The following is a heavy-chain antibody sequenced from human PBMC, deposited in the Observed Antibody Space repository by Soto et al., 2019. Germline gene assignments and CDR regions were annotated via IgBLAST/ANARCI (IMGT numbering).Heavy chain of an antibody. CDR3: ARGIGLWFGELKGNFDY. Sequence: GASVKVSCKASENTFIGYYLHWVRQAPGQGLEWMGWISPYSGDTDSAQKFQGRVTITRNTSISTAYMELSSLRSEDTAVYYCARGIGLWFGELKGNFDYWGQGTLVTVSS. CDR1: ENTFIGYY. CDR2: ISPYSGDT. D-gene: IGHD3-10*01. V-gene: IGHV1-2*02. J-gene: IGHJ4*02.